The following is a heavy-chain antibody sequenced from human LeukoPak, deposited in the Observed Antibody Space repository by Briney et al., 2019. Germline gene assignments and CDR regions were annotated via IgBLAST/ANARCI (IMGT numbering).Heavy chain of an antibody. CDR1: GGSISNYY. D-gene: IGHD6-13*01. V-gene: IGHV4-59*01. CDR3: ARNLIPEQLVLNF. J-gene: IGHJ4*02. CDR2: IYYTGST. Sequence: ASETLSLTCTVSGGSISNYYWNWIRKPPGKGLEWIGYIYYTGSTNYNPSLKSRVTMSVDTSKNQFSLNLKSVTPEDTAVYYCARNLIPEQLVLNFWGQGTLVTVSS.